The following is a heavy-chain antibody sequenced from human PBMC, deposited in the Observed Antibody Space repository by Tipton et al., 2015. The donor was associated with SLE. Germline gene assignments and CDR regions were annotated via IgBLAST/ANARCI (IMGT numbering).Heavy chain of an antibody. CDR2: VHSSGTT. J-gene: IGHJ4*02. D-gene: IGHD5-18*01. CDR3: AREATWMQKWFYDF. V-gene: IGHV4-4*07. CDR1: GGSISSYY. Sequence: PGLVKPSETLSLTCTVSGGSISSYYWSWIRQPAGKGLEWIGRVHSSGTTLYNPSLNSRVTVSVDTSKNQFSLKLTSVIAADTAVYFCAREATWMQKWFYDFWGQGTLVTVSS.